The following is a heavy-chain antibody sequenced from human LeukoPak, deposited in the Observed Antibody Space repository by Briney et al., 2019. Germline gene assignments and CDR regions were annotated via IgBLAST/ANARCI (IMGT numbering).Heavy chain of an antibody. CDR1: GGSIRSY. CDR3: ARDSGTTGEVKFDP. Sequence: SETLSLTCTVSGGSIRSYWSWIRQPAGKGLEWIGRIYGSGSTDYNPSLKSRVTMSIDTSKNQFSLNLVSVTAADTAVYYCARDSGTTGEVKFDPWGQGTLVTVSS. J-gene: IGHJ5*02. D-gene: IGHD3-10*01. V-gene: IGHV4-4*07. CDR2: IYGSGST.